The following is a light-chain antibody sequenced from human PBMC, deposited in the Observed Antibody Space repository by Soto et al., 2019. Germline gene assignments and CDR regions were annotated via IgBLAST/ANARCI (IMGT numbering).Light chain of an antibody. CDR3: QQHRKCSWT. V-gene: IGKV3D-20*02. CDR2: AVS. CDR1: QTISNNY. Sequence: EIVLTQSPGTLTLSPGESAALSCRASQTISNNYLVWYRQKPGQAPRLLIYAVSSRAAGIPDGFGGSGSWPYFVLTIARLVPEDAAVYYCQQHRKCSWTVDQRNRGKI. J-gene: IGKJ1*01.